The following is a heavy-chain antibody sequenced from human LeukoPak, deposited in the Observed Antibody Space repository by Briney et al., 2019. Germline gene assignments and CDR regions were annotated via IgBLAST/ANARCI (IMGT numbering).Heavy chain of an antibody. CDR1: GFTFSSYS. CDR2: ISRSGSTK. Sequence: GGSLRLSCEASGFTFSSYSMTWVRQAPGKGLEWVSSISRSGSTKYYADSVKGRFTISRDNAKNSLFLQMNSLRAEDTAVYYCARALRYCSGGNCYSGGLGYMDVWGKGTTVTISS. CDR3: ARALRYCSGGNCYSGGLGYMDV. D-gene: IGHD2-15*01. J-gene: IGHJ6*03. V-gene: IGHV3-48*04.